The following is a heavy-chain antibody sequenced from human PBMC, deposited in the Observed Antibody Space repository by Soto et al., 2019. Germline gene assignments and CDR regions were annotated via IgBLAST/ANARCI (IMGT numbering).Heavy chain of an antibody. CDR2: INAGNGNT. CDR3: AKFGPGQQQQKNYYSGMDF. V-gene: IGHV1-3*01. D-gene: IGHD6-13*01. CDR1: GYTLTGYA. Sequence: ASVKGSCKGSGYTLTGYARHWVRQAPGQRLEWMGWINAGNGNTKYSQKFQGRVTITRDTSASTAYMELSSMRSEDTAVYYCAKFGPGQQQQKNYYSGMDFWGHGTTVTVFS. J-gene: IGHJ6*02.